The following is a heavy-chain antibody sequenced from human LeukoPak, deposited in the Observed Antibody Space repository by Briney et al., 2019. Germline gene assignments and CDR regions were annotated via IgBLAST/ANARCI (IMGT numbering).Heavy chain of an antibody. CDR1: GYTFTSYD. CDR3: ARIRFLEWLPHQALYGMDV. Sequence: ASVKVSCKASGYTFTSYDINWVRQATGQGLEWMGWMNPNSGNTGYAQKFQGRVTMTRNTSISTAYMELSSLRSEDTAVYYCARIRFLEWLPHQALYGMDVWGQGTTVTVSS. V-gene: IGHV1-8*01. J-gene: IGHJ6*02. CDR2: MNPNSGNT. D-gene: IGHD3-3*01.